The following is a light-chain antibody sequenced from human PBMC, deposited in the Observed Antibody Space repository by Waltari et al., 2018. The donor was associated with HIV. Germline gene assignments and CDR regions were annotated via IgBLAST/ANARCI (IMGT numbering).Light chain of an antibody. CDR2: RDS. Sequence: SYELTQPLPVSVALGQTARTTSGGNNIGSKNVHLYQHKPGLAPVLVIHRDSNRPSGIPARFSASNSGNTATLTISRAQAGDEADYYCQVWDSSTGVFGGGTKLTFL. CDR1: NIGSKN. V-gene: IGLV3-9*01. CDR3: QVWDSSTGV. J-gene: IGLJ2*01.